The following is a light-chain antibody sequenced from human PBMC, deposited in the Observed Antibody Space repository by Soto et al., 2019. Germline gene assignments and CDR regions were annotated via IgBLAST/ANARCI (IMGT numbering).Light chain of an antibody. V-gene: IGKV3D-15*01. J-gene: IGKJ1*01. Sequence: EIVLTQSPGTLSLSPGERATLSCRASQSVSSANFAWYQQKPGQAPRLLIYGASSRATGIPDRFSGSGSGTEFTLTISSLQAEDFGVYYCQQYNNLPGTFGQGTKVDIK. CDR1: QSVSSAN. CDR2: GAS. CDR3: QQYNNLPGT.